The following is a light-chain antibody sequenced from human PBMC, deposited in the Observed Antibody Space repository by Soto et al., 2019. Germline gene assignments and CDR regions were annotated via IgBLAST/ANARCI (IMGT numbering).Light chain of an antibody. J-gene: IGLJ1*01. V-gene: IGLV2-14*03. Sequence: QSALTQPASVSGSPGQSITISCTGTSSDVGGYNYVSWYQHHPGKAPKLIIYDVTNRPSGVSNPFSGSKSGNTASLTISGLQAEDEADYYCNSYAGSNNYVFGTGTKVTVL. CDR2: DVT. CDR3: NSYAGSNNYV. CDR1: SSDVGGYNY.